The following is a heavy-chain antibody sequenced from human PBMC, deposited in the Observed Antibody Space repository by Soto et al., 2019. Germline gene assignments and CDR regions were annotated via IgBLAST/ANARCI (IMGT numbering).Heavy chain of an antibody. J-gene: IGHJ6*02. CDR1: GDTFSSYV. CDR2: IIPTFGRT. D-gene: IGHD3-10*02. Sequence: ASVKVSCKASGDTFSSYVIRWVRQATGKGLEWMGKIIPTFGRTNYEHKFQGRLTISADESTSTAYMELRRLLSEDTDVCYCARGPLSSFSMDVCGQGTTVTVSS. CDR3: ARGPLSSFSMDV. V-gene: IGHV1-69*13.